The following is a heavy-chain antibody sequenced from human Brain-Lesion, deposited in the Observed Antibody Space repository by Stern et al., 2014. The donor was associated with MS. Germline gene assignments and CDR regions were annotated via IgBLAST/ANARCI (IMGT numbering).Heavy chain of an antibody. D-gene: IGHD3-3*01. CDR1: GYIFTGYY. V-gene: IGHV1-2*02. CDR2: INPNSRGT. Sequence: VQLVASGAEVKKPGASVKVSCKTSGYIFTGYYIHWVRQAPGQGLEWMAWINPNSRGTKYAQKFQGRVTMSRDTSISTAYVELSSLTSDDTAVYYCARDQRGITIFGVVTDYYYLGMDVWGQGTTVTVSS. CDR3: ARDQRGITIFGVVTDYYYLGMDV. J-gene: IGHJ6*02.